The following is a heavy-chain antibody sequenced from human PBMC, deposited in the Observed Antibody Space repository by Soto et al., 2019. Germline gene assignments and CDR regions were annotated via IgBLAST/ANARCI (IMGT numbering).Heavy chain of an antibody. J-gene: IGHJ4*02. CDR3: ARVGSCGSCDY. CDR1: GFTFSSYA. V-gene: IGHV3-30-3*01. CDR2: ISYDGSNK. Sequence: QVQLVESGGGVVQPGRSLRLSCAASGFTFSSYAMHWVRQAPGKGLEWVAVISYDGSNKYYADSVKGRFTISRDNSKNTLYLQMNSLRAEDTAVYYCARVGSCGSCDYWGQGTLVTVSS. D-gene: IGHD1-26*01.